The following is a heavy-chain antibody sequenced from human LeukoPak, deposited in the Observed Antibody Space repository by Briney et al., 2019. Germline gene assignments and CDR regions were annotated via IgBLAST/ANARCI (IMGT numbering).Heavy chain of an antibody. D-gene: IGHD2-15*01. CDR2: ISYDGSNK. CDR1: GFTFSSYA. V-gene: IGHV3-30-3*01. Sequence: GGSLRLSCAASGFTFSSYAMHWVRQAPGKGLEWVAVISYDGSNKYYADSVKGRFTISRDNSKNTLYLQMNSLRAEDTAVYYCAAVVVAALSTLDYWGQGTLVTVSS. CDR3: AAVVVAALSTLDY. J-gene: IGHJ4*02.